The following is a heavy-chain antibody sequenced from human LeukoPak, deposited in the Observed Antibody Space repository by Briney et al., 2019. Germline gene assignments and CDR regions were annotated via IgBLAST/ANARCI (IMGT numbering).Heavy chain of an antibody. CDR1: GGSFSGYY. Sequence: SETLSLTCAVYGGSFSGYYWRWIRQPPGKGLEWIGEINHSGSTNYNPSLKSRVTISVDTSKNQFSLKLSSVTAADTAVYYCARGRSRYYGSGSYNGNDYWGQGTLVTVSS. D-gene: IGHD3-10*01. CDR3: ARGRSRYYGSGSYNGNDY. CDR2: INHSGST. V-gene: IGHV4-34*01. J-gene: IGHJ4*02.